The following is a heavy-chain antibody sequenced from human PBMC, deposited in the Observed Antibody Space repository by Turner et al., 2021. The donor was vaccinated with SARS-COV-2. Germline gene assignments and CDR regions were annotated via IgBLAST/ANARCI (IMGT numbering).Heavy chain of an antibody. D-gene: IGHD2-2*01. J-gene: IGHJ6*02. V-gene: IGHV1-8*01. CDR2: MNPNSGNT. Sequence: QVQLVQSGAEMKKPGASVKVSCKASGYTFTNYDINWVRQATGQGLEWMGWMNPNSGNTGYAQKFPGRVTMTRDTSISTAYMELSSLRSEDTAVYYCARLHGHCTSTSCYWYYYFGMDVWGQGTTVTVSS. CDR1: GYTFTNYD. CDR3: ARLHGHCTSTSCYWYYYFGMDV.